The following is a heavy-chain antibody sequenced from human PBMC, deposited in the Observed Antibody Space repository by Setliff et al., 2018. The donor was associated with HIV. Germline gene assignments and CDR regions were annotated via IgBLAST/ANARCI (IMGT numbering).Heavy chain of an antibody. CDR2: IKQDGSEK. J-gene: IGHJ4*02. V-gene: IGHV3-7*01. CDR1: GFTFEDYG. D-gene: IGHD3-9*01. Sequence: PGGSLRLSCAASGFTFEDYGMSWIRQAPGKGLEWVASIKQDGSEKYFVDSVKGRFTISRDNAKDSMFLQMNSLRGEDTAVYYCATNFLYDILTGYFPYQFDQWRQGTLVTVSS. CDR3: ATNFLYDILTGYFPYQFDQ.